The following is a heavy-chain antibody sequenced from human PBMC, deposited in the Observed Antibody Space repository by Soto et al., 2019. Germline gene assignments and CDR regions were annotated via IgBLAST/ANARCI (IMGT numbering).Heavy chain of an antibody. Sequence: SETLSLTCNMSGDSYSISTYSWSWIRQPPGKALQWIGFIYQSGVTSYNPSLASRVSISLDRSNNQCSLQLKSVTAADTAVYFCAGMPYTSGLRFDPWGPGTLVTVSS. CDR2: IYQSGVT. D-gene: IGHD6-19*01. J-gene: IGHJ5*02. V-gene: IGHV4-30-2*01. CDR3: AGMPYTSGLRFDP. CDR1: GDSYSISTYS.